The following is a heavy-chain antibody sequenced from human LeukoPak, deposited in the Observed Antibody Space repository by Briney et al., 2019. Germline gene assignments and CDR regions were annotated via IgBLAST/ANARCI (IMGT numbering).Heavy chain of an antibody. CDR3: VKDQYKTGWQNAFDY. J-gene: IGHJ4*01. D-gene: IGHD6-19*01. Sequence: PSETLSLTCTVSGGSISSGDYYWSWIRQPPGKGLEWIGYTYHSGTTYYNPSLKSRVTISVDRSKNQVSLKLSSVTAADTAFYYCVKDQYKTGWQNAFDYWGPGTLVTVSS. V-gene: IGHV4-30-2*01. CDR1: GGSISSGDYY. CDR2: TYHSGTT.